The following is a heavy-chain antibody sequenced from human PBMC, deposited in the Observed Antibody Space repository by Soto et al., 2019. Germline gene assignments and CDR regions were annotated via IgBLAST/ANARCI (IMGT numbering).Heavy chain of an antibody. CDR1: GFSLSTSGEG. D-gene: IGHD2-21*02. V-gene: IGHV2-5*01. CDR2: IYWNDDE. CDR3: AHSKGGGNSAWFDP. Sequence: QITLKESGPTLVKPTQTLTLTCTFSGFSLSTSGEGVGWIRQSPGKALEWLALIYWNDDERYSTSLRSRLTITKDTSKNQVVLTMTNMDPVDTATYYCAHSKGGGNSAWFDPWGQGTLVTVSS. J-gene: IGHJ5*02.